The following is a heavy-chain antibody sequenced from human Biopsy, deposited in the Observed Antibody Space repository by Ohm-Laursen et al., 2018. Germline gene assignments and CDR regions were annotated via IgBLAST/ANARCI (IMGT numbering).Heavy chain of an antibody. J-gene: IGHJ4*02. CDR2: INHSGRT. D-gene: IGHD2-15*01. CDR3: GNEVHGRDY. V-gene: IGHV4-34*01. CDR1: GESFNGYY. Sequence: SETLSLTCPVYGESFNGYYWSWIRQTPGKGLEWIGEINHSGRTNYNPSLKSRVTISVDTSKNQFSLKVRSVTSADTAVYFCGNEVHGRDYWGLGALVTVSS.